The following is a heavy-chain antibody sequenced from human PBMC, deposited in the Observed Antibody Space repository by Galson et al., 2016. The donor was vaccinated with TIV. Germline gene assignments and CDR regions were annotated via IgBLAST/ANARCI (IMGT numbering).Heavy chain of an antibody. CDR2: ISGHTGNT. CDR1: GYTFSYYG. CDR3: ARHSRGATDY. Sequence: SVKVSCKASGYTFSYYGISWVRRAPGQGLEWMGWISGHTGNTDYARKFQGRLVMTTDTSTGTAFMEVRSLTSVTAADTAVYYCARHSRGATDYWGQGTLVTVSS. J-gene: IGHJ4*02. V-gene: IGHV1-18*04. D-gene: IGHD1-26*01.